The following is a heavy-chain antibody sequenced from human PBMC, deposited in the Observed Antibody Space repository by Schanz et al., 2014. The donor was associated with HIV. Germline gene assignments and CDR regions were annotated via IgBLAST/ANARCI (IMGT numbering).Heavy chain of an antibody. Sequence: EVDLKESGGGLIRPGGSLRLSCEASGFTFGSYAMSWVRQAPGKGLEWVSAISDSGGRTYYADSVQGRFTISRDDSKNTLYLQMNSLRAEDTAVYYCATLVVIIMEEKWFDPWGQGTLVTVSS. CDR2: ISDSGGRT. D-gene: IGHD3-22*01. J-gene: IGHJ5*02. V-gene: IGHV3-23*01. CDR1: GFTFGSYA. CDR3: ATLVVIIMEEKWFDP.